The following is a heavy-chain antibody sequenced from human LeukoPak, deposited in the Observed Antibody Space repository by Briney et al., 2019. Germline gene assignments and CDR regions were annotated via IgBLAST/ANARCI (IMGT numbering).Heavy chain of an antibody. CDR2: ISSSSSTI. J-gene: IGHJ4*02. CDR3: ASSQGSGKIDY. Sequence: GGSLRLSCAASGFTFSSYSMNWVCQAPGKGLEWLSYISSSSSTIYYADSVKGRFTISRDNAKNSLYLQMNSLRAEDTAVYYCASSQGSGKIDYWGQGTLVTVSS. CDR1: GFTFSSYS. D-gene: IGHD2-15*01. V-gene: IGHV3-48*01.